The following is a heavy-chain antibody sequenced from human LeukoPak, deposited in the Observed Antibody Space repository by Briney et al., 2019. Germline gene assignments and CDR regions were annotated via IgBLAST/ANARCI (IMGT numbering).Heavy chain of an antibody. Sequence: PSETLSLTCTVSGGSISSSSYSWGWIRQPPGKGLEWIESIYYSGSTYYHPSLQSRLTISVDTSKNQFSLKLSSVTAADTAVYYCARSSPRRSTYYYDSSGYRAFDIWGQGTMVTVSS. J-gene: IGHJ3*02. CDR3: ARSSPRRSTYYYDSSGYRAFDI. CDR2: IYYSGST. CDR1: GGSISSSSYS. D-gene: IGHD3-22*01. V-gene: IGHV4-39*07.